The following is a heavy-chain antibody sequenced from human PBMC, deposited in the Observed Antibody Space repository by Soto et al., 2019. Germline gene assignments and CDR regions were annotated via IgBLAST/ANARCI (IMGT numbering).Heavy chain of an antibody. Sequence: QMQLVQSGPEVKKPGTSVKVSCKASGFTFTSSAVQWVRQARGQRLEWIGWIVVGSGNTNYAQKFQERVTITSDMSTSTAYMELSSRRSEDTAVYYCAAESYDSTATDYYGMDVWGQGTTVTGSS. V-gene: IGHV1-58*01. CDR2: IVVGSGNT. CDR1: GFTFTSSA. CDR3: AAESYDSTATDYYGMDV. J-gene: IGHJ6*02. D-gene: IGHD3-3*01.